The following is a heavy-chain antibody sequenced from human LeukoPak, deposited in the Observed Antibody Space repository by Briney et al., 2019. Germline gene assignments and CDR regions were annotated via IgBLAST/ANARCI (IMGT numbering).Heavy chain of an antibody. V-gene: IGHV4-4*02. CDR1: GGSIGSSNW. D-gene: IGHD3-10*01. CDR3: AREVRFSMVRGEIDC. Sequence: PSGTLSLTCAVSGGSIGSSNWWSWVRQPPGKGLEWIGEIYYSGNTNYNPSLKGRVTISIDKSKNQFSLKLSSVTAADTAVYYCAREVRFSMVRGEIDCWGQGTLVTVSS. J-gene: IGHJ4*02. CDR2: IYYSGNT.